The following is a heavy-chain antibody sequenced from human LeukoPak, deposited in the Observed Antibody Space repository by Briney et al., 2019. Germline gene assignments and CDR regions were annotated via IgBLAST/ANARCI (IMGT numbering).Heavy chain of an antibody. J-gene: IGHJ4*02. CDR3: ARDRGADYYYDSSAYDYPFYFDY. CDR2: ISSTTTTI. CDR1: GFTFSTYS. Sequence: GGSLRLSCAASGFTFSTYSMNWVRQAPGKGLEWISYISSTTTTIYYADSVKGRSTISRDNAKDSLYLQMNSLRNEDTAVYYCARDRGADYYYDSSAYDYPFYFDYWGQGTLVTVSS. D-gene: IGHD3-22*01. V-gene: IGHV3-48*02.